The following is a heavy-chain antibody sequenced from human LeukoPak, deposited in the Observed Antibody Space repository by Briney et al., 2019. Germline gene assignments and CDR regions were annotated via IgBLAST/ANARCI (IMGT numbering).Heavy chain of an antibody. Sequence: GASVKVSCKASGYTFTGYYMHWVRQSPGQGLEWMGWINPNSGGTNYAQKFQGRVTMTRDTSINTAYMELSRLRSDDTAVYYCATLCSSTSCKDPRFDYWGQGTLVTVSS. V-gene: IGHV1-2*02. J-gene: IGHJ4*02. CDR2: INPNSGGT. CDR3: ATLCSSTSCKDPRFDY. D-gene: IGHD2-2*01. CDR1: GYTFTGYY.